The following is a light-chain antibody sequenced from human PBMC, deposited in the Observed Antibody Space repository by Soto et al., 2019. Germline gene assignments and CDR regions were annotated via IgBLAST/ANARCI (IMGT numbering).Light chain of an antibody. J-gene: IGKJ2*01. V-gene: IGKV1-16*01. CDR2: GAS. CDR3: QQYNAYYT. Sequence: DIQMTQSPSSLSASVGDRVTITCRASQPINKFLNWFQHKPGEAPKRLIYGASILQDGVPSRFSGSGSGTDYTLTISSLQPDDFATYYCQQYNAYYTFGQGTKVDIK. CDR1: QPINKF.